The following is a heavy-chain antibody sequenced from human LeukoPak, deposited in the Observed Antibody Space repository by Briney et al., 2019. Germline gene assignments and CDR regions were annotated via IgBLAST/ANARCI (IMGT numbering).Heavy chain of an antibody. CDR1: GYTFTSYA. Sequence: ASVKVSCKASGYTFTSYAMNWVRQAPGQGLEWMGWINTNTGNPTYAQGFTGRFVFSLDTSVSTAYLQISSLKAEDTAVYYCARSYSYDSSGYYFYDAFDIWGQGTMVTVSS. J-gene: IGHJ3*02. CDR3: ARSYSYDSSGYYFYDAFDI. D-gene: IGHD3-22*01. CDR2: INTNTGNP. V-gene: IGHV7-4-1*02.